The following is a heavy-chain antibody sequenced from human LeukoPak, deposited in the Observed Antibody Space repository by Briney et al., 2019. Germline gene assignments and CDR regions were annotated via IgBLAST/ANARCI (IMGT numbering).Heavy chain of an antibody. CDR1: GGTFSSYA. CDR3: AREGSSGWYGMDY. V-gene: IGHV1-69*13. J-gene: IGHJ4*02. CDR2: IIPIFGTA. D-gene: IGHD6-19*01. Sequence: SVKVTCNASGGTFSSYAISGVRQTPGQGLEWMGGIIPIFGTANYAQKFQGRVTITADESTSTAYMELSSLRSEDTAVYYCAREGSSGWYGMDYWGRGTLVSVSS.